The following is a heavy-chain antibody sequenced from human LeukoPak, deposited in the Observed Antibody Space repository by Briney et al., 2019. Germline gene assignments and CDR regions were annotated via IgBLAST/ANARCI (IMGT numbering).Heavy chain of an antibody. CDR1: GFTFSSYG. J-gene: IGHJ5*01. D-gene: IGHD5-12*01. CDR2: ISYDGSNK. V-gene: IGHV3-30*18. CDR3: ANDPSYSGLPINWFDS. Sequence: PGGSLRLSCATSGFTFSSYGMHWVRQAPGKGLEWVALISYDGSNKYYADSVKGRFTISRDNSKNTLYLQMNSLRAEDTAVYYCANDPSYSGLPINWFDSWGQGTLVTVSS.